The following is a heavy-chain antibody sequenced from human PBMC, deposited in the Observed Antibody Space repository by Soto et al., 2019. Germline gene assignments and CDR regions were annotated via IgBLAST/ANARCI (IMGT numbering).Heavy chain of an antibody. J-gene: IGHJ5*02. CDR3: AKNPVGSGYDPNWFDP. V-gene: IGHV3-23*01. CDR2: ISASGDTS. CDR1: GFTFDIRA. D-gene: IGHD5-12*01. Sequence: GGSLRLSCEASGFTFDIRAMSWVRQAPWKGLEWVGIISASGDTSYYADSVKGRFTISRDNSRNTLYLQMNSLRAEDAAVYYCAKNPVGSGYDPNWFDPWGRGTLVTVSS.